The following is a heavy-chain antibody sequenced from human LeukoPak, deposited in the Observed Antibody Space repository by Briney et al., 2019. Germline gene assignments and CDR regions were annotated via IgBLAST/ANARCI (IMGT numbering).Heavy chain of an antibody. D-gene: IGHD5-18*01. CDR2: INPNSGGT. Sequence: ASVKVSCKASGYTFTGYCMHWVRQAPGQGLEWMGWINPNSGGTNCAQKFQGRVTMTRDTSISTAYMELSRLRSDDTAVYYCASEVDTQGDYWGQGTLVTVSS. V-gene: IGHV1-2*02. CDR1: GYTFTGYC. J-gene: IGHJ4*02. CDR3: ASEVDTQGDY.